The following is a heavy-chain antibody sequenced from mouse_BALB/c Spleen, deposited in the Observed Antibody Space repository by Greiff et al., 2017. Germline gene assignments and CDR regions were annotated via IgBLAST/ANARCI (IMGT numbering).Heavy chain of an antibody. CDR1: GFNIKDTY. D-gene: IGHD1-1*01. CDR2: IDPANGNT. Sequence: VQLQQSGAELVKPGASVKLSCTASGFNIKDTYMHWVKQRPEQGLEWIGRIDPANGNTKYDPKFQGKATITADTSSNTAYLQLSSLTSEDTAVYYCASPVAATGFDYWGQGTTLTVSS. CDR3: ASPVAATGFDY. J-gene: IGHJ2*01. V-gene: IGHV14-3*02.